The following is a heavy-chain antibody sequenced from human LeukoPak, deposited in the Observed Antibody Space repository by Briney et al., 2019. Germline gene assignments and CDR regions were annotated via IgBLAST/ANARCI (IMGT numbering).Heavy chain of an antibody. CDR1: GFTFSSYA. J-gene: IGHJ4*02. Sequence: PGGSLRLSCAASGFTFSSYAMSWVRQAPGKGLEWVSAISGSGGSTYYADSVKGRFTISRDNSENTLYLQMNSLRAEDTAVYYCAKNKLRGWYRSYYFDYWGQGTLVTVSS. D-gene: IGHD6-19*01. CDR2: ISGSGGST. CDR3: AKNKLRGWYRSYYFDY. V-gene: IGHV3-23*01.